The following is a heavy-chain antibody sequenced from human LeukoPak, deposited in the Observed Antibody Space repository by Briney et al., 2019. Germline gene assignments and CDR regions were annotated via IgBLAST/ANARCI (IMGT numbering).Heavy chain of an antibody. CDR1: GLIFSDYY. CDR3: AKVPYDILTGNYYFDY. V-gene: IGHV3-11*01. Sequence: GGSLRLSCAVSGLIFSDYYMSWIRQAPGKGLEWVSYISSSGSTIYYADSVKGRFTISRDNSKNTLYLQMNSLRAEDTAVYYCAKVPYDILTGNYYFDYWGQGTLVTVSS. J-gene: IGHJ4*02. CDR2: ISSSGSTI. D-gene: IGHD3-9*01.